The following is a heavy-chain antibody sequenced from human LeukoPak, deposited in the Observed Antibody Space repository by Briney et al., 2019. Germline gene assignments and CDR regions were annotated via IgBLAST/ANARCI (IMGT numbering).Heavy chain of an antibody. V-gene: IGHV3-53*05. Sequence: PGGSLRLSCAASGFTVSSNYMSWVRQAPGKGLEWVSVIYSGGSTYYADSVKGRFTISRDNSKNTLYLQMNSLRTEDTAVYYCAKIEAFDYDTSGRHWLDSWGQGTLVTVSS. CDR3: AKIEAFDYDTSGRHWLDS. CDR2: IYSGGST. D-gene: IGHD3-16*01. J-gene: IGHJ5*01. CDR1: GFTVSSNY.